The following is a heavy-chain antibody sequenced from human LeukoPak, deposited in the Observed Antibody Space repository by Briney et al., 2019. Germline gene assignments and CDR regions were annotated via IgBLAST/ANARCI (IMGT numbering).Heavy chain of an antibody. V-gene: IGHV4-38-2*01. J-gene: IGHJ6*03. CDR2: IYHSGST. Sequence: GSLRLSCAASGFTLKYYWMTWVRQAPGKGLEWIGSIYHSGSTYYNPSLKSRVTISVDTSKNQFSLKLSSVTAADTAVYYCASSFEGPYYMDVWGKGTTVTVSS. CDR3: ASSFEGPYYMDV. CDR1: GFTLKYYW.